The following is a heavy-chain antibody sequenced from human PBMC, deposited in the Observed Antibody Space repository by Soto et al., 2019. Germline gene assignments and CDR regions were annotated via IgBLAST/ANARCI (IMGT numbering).Heavy chain of an antibody. CDR2: IFRTGAT. D-gene: IGHD3-10*01. Sequence: PSDTLSPTCGVSGYSISAGYHCGLIRHPPGKVLEWIASIFRTGATHYSPSLKSRVTISVDTPKNQFSLKLSSVTAADTAIYYCARARGADRPNWFDPWGQGTQVTVSS. V-gene: IGHV4-38-2*01. J-gene: IGHJ5*02. CDR1: GYSISAGYH. CDR3: ARARGADRPNWFDP.